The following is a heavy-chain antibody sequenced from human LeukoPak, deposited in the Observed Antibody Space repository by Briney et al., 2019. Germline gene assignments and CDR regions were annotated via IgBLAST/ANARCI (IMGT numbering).Heavy chain of an antibody. CDR2: ISGSGGST. J-gene: IGHJ6*03. V-gene: IGHV3-23*01. CDR1: GFTFSSYA. CDR3: AKGLMVRGVDYYYMDA. Sequence: GGSLRLSCAASGFTFSSYAMSWVRQAPGKGLEWVSAISGSGGSTYYADSVKGRFTISRDNSKNTLYLQMNSLRAEDTAVYYCAKGLMVRGVDYYYMDAWGKGTTVTVSS. D-gene: IGHD3-10*01.